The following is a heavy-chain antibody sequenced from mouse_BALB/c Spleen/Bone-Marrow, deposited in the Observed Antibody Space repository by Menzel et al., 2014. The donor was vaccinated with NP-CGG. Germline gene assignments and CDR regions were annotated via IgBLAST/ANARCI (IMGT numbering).Heavy chain of an antibody. CDR2: ILPGSGTA. CDR1: GYTFSNYW. V-gene: IGHV1-9*01. Sequence: VQLVESGAELMKPGASVKISCKATGYTFSNYWIDWVKQRPGHGLEWIGEILPGSGTANYNEEFKGKATFTADTSSNTAYMQLSSLTSEDSALYYCARASVVPYYFDFWGQGTTLTVSS. D-gene: IGHD1-1*01. CDR3: ARASVVPYYFDF. J-gene: IGHJ2*01.